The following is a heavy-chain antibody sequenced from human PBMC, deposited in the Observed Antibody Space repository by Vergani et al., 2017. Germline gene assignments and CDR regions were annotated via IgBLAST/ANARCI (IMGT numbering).Heavy chain of an antibody. CDR1: GFTFSSYG. Sequence: QVQLVESGGGVVQPGRSLRLSCAASGFTFSSYGMHWVRQAPGKGLEWVAVIWYDGSNKYYADSVKGRFTIARDNSKNTLYLQMNSLRAEDTAVYYCARDRSGSYYSGGGYFDYWSQGTLVTVSS. CDR3: ARDRSGSYYSGGGYFDY. J-gene: IGHJ4*02. V-gene: IGHV3-33*01. CDR2: IWYDGSNK. D-gene: IGHD1-26*01.